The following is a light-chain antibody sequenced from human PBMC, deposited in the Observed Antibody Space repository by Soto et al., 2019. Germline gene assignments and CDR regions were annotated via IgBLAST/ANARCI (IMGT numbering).Light chain of an antibody. J-gene: IGLJ1*01. CDR1: SSDVGRYNY. Sequence: QSVLTQPASVSGSPGQSITISCTGTSSDVGRYNYVSWYQQYPGKAPKLLIYQVTSRASGVSHRFSGSKSGNTAALTISGLQPEDEAEYYCNSYSSTSFYVFGTGTKVT. V-gene: IGLV2-14*01. CDR3: NSYSSTSFYV. CDR2: QVT.